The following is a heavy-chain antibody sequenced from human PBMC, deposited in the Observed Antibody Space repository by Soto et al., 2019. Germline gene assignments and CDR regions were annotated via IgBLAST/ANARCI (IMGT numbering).Heavy chain of an antibody. J-gene: IGHJ4*02. CDR2: ISWNSGSI. D-gene: IGHD6-19*01. V-gene: IGHV3-9*01. Sequence: EVQLVESGGGLVQPGRSLRLSCAASGFTFDDYAMHWVRQAPGKGLEWVSGISWNSGSIGYADSVKGRFTISRDNAKNSLYLQMNSLRAEDTALYYCAKAPRGGWSYNDYWGQGTLVTVSS. CDR3: AKAPRGGWSYNDY. CDR1: GFTFDDYA.